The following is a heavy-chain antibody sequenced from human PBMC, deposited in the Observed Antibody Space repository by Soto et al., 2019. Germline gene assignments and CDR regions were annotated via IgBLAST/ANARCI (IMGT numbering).Heavy chain of an antibody. CDR2: MNPNSGNT. CDR1: GYTFTSYD. Sequence: VASVKVSCKASGYTFTSYDINWVRQATGQGLEWMGWMNPNSGNTGYAQKFQGRVTMTRNTSIGTAYMELSSLRSEDTAVYYCARAQLVSQGYYFDYWGQGTLVTVSS. CDR3: ARAQLVSQGYYFDY. V-gene: IGHV1-8*01. D-gene: IGHD6-6*01. J-gene: IGHJ4*02.